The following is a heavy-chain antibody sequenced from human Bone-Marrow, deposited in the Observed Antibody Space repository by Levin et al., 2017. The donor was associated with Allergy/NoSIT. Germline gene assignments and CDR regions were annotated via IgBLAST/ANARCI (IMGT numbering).Heavy chain of an antibody. D-gene: IGHD6-19*01. V-gene: IGHV3-30*04. CDR3: ARDASSGWSSYYYYGMDV. CDR2: ISYDGSNK. Sequence: GESLKISCAASGFTFSSYAMHWVRQAPGKGLEWVAVISYDGSNKYYADSVKGRFTISRDNSKNTLYLQMNSLRAEDTAVYYCARDASSGWSSYYYYGMDVWGQGTTVTVSS. J-gene: IGHJ6*02. CDR1: GFTFSSYA.